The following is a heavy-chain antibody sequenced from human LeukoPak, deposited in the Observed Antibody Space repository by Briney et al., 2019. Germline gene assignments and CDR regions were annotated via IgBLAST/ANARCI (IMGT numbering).Heavy chain of an antibody. D-gene: IGHD3-3*01. V-gene: IGHV4-59*01. CDR1: GGSISSYY. CDR3: ARGAYYDFWSGYLYYMDV. J-gene: IGHJ6*03. CDR2: IYYSGST. Sequence: PSETLSLTCTVSGGSISSYYWSWIRQPPGKGLEWIGYIYYSGSTNYNPSLKSRVTISVDTSKNQFSLKLSSVTAADTAVYYCARGAYYDFWSGYLYYMDVWGKGTTVTVSS.